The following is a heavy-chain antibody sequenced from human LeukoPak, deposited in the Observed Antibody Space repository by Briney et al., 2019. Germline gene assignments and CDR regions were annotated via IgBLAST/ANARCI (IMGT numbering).Heavy chain of an antibody. CDR1: GGSISSSSYY. D-gene: IGHD2-2*01. CDR3: ARFAGKGYCSSTSCYGVDY. Sequence: PSETLSLTRTVSGGSISSSSYYWGWIRQPPGKGLEWIGEINHSGSTNYNPSLKSRVTISVDTSKNQFSLKLSSVTAADTAVYYCARFAGKGYCSSTSCYGVDYWGQGTLVTVSS. CDR2: INHSGST. J-gene: IGHJ4*02. V-gene: IGHV4-39*07.